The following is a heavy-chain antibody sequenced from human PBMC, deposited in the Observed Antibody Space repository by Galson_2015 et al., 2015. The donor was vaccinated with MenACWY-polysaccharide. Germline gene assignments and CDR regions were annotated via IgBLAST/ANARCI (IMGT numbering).Heavy chain of an antibody. CDR1: GFTFSDFY. CDR2: INSGGNTI. V-gene: IGHV3-11*01. D-gene: IGHD3-10*01. CDR3: TRDRGLLWFGVSDGMDV. J-gene: IGHJ6*02. Sequence: SLRLSCAASGFTFSDFYMTWVRQAPGKGLEWVSYINSGGNTIYYAGSVKGRFTVSRDNAKNSLYLQMNSLRAEDTALYYCTRDRGLLWFGVSDGMDVWGQGTTVTVSS.